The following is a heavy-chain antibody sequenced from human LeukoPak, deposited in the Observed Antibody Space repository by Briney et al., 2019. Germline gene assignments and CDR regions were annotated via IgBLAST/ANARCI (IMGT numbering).Heavy chain of an antibody. J-gene: IGHJ3*02. CDR2: ISSSGSTI. D-gene: IGHD3-22*01. CDR3: ARVGARDYYDSSGYDDAFDI. V-gene: IGHV3-48*03. Sequence: GGSLRLSCAASGFTFSSYEMNWVRQAPGKGLEWVSYISSSGSTIYYADSVKGRFTISRDNAKNSLYLQMNSLRAEDTAVYYCARVGARDYYDSSGYDDAFDIWGQGTMVTVSS. CDR1: GFTFSSYE.